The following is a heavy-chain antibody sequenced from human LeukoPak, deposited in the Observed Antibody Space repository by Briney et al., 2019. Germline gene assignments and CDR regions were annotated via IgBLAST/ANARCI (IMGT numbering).Heavy chain of an antibody. J-gene: IGHJ4*02. D-gene: IGHD5-24*01. V-gene: IGHV3-49*04. CDR3: TREDGYNRRFDY. CDR2: IRSKAYGGTT. CDR1: GFTFSDYA. Sequence: GGSLRLSCTASGFTFSDYAMSWVRQAPGKGLGWVGFIRSKAYGGTTEYAASVKGRFTISRDDSKTIAYLQMNVLQTEDTAVYYCTREDGYNRRFDYWGQGTLVTVSS.